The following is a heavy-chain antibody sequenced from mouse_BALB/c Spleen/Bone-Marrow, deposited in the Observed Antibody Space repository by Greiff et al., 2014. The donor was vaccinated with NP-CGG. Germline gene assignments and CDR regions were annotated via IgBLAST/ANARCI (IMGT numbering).Heavy chain of an antibody. CDR1: GYTFTSYY. V-gene: IGHV1S56*01. CDR2: IYPGNVNT. CDR3: ARDTMDY. J-gene: IGHJ4*01. Sequence: QVQLKESGPELVKPGASVRTSCKASGYTFTSYYIHWVKQRPGQGLEWIGWIYPGNVNTKYNEKSKGKATLTADKSSSTAYMQLSSLTSEDSAVYFCARDTMDYWGQGTSVTVSS.